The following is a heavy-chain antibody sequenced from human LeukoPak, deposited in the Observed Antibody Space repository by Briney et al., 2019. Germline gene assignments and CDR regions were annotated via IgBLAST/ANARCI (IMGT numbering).Heavy chain of an antibody. D-gene: IGHD5-18*01. Sequence: GASVKVSCKASGYTFTSYYMHWVRQAPGQGLEWVGIINPSGGSTSYSQKFQGRVTMTRDTSTSTVYTEMSSLRSEDTAVDYCARAHVDTAMVTGRCDYWGQGTPVSVSS. V-gene: IGHV1-46*01. CDR3: ARAHVDTAMVTGRCDY. J-gene: IGHJ4*02. CDR2: INPSGGST. CDR1: GYTFTSYY.